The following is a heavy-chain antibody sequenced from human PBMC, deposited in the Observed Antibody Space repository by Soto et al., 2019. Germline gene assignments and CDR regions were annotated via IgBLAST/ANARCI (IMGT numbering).Heavy chain of an antibody. CDR3: ARDQGIAVARRNPRCFVP. Sequence: SETLSLTCTVSGGSIGSYYWRWIRQPAGKGLEWIGRIYTSGSTNYNPSLKSRVTMSVDTSKNQFSLKLSSVTAADTAVYYCARDQGIAVARRNPRCFVPCCQGTL. D-gene: IGHD6-13*01. V-gene: IGHV4-4*07. CDR1: GGSIGSYY. J-gene: IGHJ5*02. CDR2: IYTSGST.